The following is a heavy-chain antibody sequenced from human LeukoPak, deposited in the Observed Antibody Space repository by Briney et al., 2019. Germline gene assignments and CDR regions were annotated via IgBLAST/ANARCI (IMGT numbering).Heavy chain of an antibody. CDR1: GGSISSSNW. D-gene: IGHD2-15*01. CDR3: ARDRRSGRATKYFDY. CDR2: IYHSGST. Sequence: SGTLSLTCAVSGGSISSSNWWSWVRQPPGKGLEWIGEIYHSGSTNYNPSLKSRVTISVNKTKNQFSLKLSSVTAADTAVYYCARDRRSGRATKYFDYWGQGTLVTVSS. J-gene: IGHJ4*02. V-gene: IGHV4-4*02.